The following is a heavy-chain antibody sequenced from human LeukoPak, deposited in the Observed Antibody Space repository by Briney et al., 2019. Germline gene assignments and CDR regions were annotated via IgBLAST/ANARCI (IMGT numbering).Heavy chain of an antibody. Sequence: PGGSLRLSCAASGFTFSSYSMNWVRQAPGKGLEWGSYISGSSSTIYYADSVKGRFTISRDNSKNTLYLQMNSLRAEDTAVYYCARNYYDSSSYRNWGQGTLVTVSS. CDR1: GFTFSSYS. V-gene: IGHV3-48*01. CDR3: ARNYYDSSSYRN. D-gene: IGHD3-22*01. CDR2: ISGSSSTI. J-gene: IGHJ4*02.